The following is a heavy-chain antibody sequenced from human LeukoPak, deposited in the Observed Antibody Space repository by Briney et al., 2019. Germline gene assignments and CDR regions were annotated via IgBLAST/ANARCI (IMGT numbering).Heavy chain of an antibody. V-gene: IGHV3-30*03. J-gene: IGHJ4*02. CDR1: GFTFSSYG. CDR3: ARGDFDY. Sequence: HPGRSLRLSCAASGFTFSSYGMHWVRQAPGKGLEWVAVISYDGSNKYYADSVKGRFTISRDSSKNTVFLQMNSLRAEDTAVYYCARGDFDYWGQGTLVTVSS. CDR2: ISYDGSNK.